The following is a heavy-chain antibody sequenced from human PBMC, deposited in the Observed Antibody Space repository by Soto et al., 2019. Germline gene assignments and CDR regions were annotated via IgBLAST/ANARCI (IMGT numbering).Heavy chain of an antibody. CDR1: GASVINDY. Sequence: PSETLSLTCTVTGASVINDYWNWIRQPPWKGLEWIGFVYDSGSTSYNSSLKSRLTISVDTSKNQFSLKLSSVTAADTAVYYCVRQVGATGSYSYAVWGQGTMVTV. D-gene: IGHD1-26*01. J-gene: IGHJ3*01. V-gene: IGHV4-59*02. CDR3: VRQVGATGSYSYAV. CDR2: VYDSGST.